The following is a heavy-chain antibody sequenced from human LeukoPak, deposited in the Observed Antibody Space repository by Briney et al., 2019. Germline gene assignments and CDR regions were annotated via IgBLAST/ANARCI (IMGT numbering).Heavy chain of an antibody. CDR3: ASFSDGKDSDFDH. V-gene: IGHV5-51*01. D-gene: IGHD4-23*01. CDR2: IYPGNSNT. Sequence: GESLKISCKGSGYRFTSYWIGWVREMPGQGLECMGIIYPGNSNTRYRPSFQGQVTISADKSISTAYLHWSSLKASDTAMYYCASFSDGKDSDFDHWGQGSLVTVSS. CDR1: GYRFTSYW. J-gene: IGHJ4*02.